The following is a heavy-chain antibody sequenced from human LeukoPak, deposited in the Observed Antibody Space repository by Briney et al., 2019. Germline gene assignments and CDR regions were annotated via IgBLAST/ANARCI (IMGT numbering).Heavy chain of an antibody. V-gene: IGHV4-59*01. CDR1: GGSISSYY. CDR3: ARDGVGAIELDY. J-gene: IGHJ4*02. D-gene: IGHD1-26*01. Sequence: SETLSLTCTVSGGSISSYYWSWIRQPPGKGLEWIGYIYYSGSTNYNPSLKSRVTISVDTSKNQFSLKLSSVTAADTAVYYCARDGVGAIELDYWGQGTLVTVSS. CDR2: IYYSGST.